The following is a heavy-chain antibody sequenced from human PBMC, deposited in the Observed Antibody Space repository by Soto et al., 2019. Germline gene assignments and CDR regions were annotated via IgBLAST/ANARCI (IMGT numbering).Heavy chain of an antibody. D-gene: IGHD5-18*01. CDR3: ARSGTAMVLVDY. V-gene: IGHV4-59*01. Sequence: PXETLSVTSTVSGGSISSYFWSWIRQPPGKGLEWIGYIYYSGSTNYKPSLKSRVTISVDTSKNQFSLKLSSVTAADTAVYYCARSGTAMVLVDYWGQGTLVTVSS. CDR2: IYYSGST. J-gene: IGHJ4*02. CDR1: GGSISSYF.